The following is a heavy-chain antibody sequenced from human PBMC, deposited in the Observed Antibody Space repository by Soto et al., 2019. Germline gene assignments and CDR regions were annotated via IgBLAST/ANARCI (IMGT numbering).Heavy chain of an antibody. J-gene: IGHJ4*02. CDR3: ARGHGGGTVFGGPGHFDY. CDR2: IYYTGNT. CDR1: GDSISSGSHY. Sequence: SETLSLTCTVSGDSISSGSHYWGWIRQPPGKGLEWIGTIYYTGNTYYNPSLKSRVSMSVDASKNQFSLKLSSVTAADTAVYYCARGHGGGTVFGGPGHFDYWGLGSLVTVSS. D-gene: IGHD3-3*01. V-gene: IGHV4-39*01.